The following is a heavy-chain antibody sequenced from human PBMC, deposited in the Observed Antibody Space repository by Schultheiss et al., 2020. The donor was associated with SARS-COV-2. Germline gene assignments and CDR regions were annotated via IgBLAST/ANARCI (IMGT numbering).Heavy chain of an antibody. J-gene: IGHJ4*02. D-gene: IGHD6-19*01. CDR3: ARVGLAVAGILGC. CDR2: IYYSGST. Sequence: SETLSLTCTVSGGPISSSSYYWGWIRQPPGKGLEWIGSIYYSGSTYYNPSLKSRVTISVDTSKNQFSLKLSSVTAADTAVYYCARVGLAVAGILGCWGQGTLVTVSS. CDR1: GGPISSSSYY. V-gene: IGHV4-39*07.